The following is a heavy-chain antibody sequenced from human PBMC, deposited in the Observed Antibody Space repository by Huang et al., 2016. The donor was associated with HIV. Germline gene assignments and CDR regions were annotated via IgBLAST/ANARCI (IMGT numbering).Heavy chain of an antibody. D-gene: IGHD6-6*01. CDR1: GYTFTDSS. Sequence: QVQLVQSGAEVKNPGASVRVSCKASGYTFTDSSLHWVRQAPGQGLEWMGWINPKRGGTIYAQRFQGRITMTRDTTSSTVHMDLRRIQSDDTAVYFCARDWSFGSSTSPADWGQGTLVTVSS. J-gene: IGHJ4*02. CDR2: INPKRGGT. CDR3: ARDWSFGSSTSPAD. V-gene: IGHV1-2*02.